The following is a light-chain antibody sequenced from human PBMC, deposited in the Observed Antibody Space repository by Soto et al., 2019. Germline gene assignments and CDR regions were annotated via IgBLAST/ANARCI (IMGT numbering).Light chain of an antibody. CDR2: DAF. Sequence: EIVMTQSPASLSVSPGERVTLSCRASQSVGRNLAWYQQKPGQAPRLLIHDAFDRATDIPVRFSGSGSGTECTLTSSSVQSEDFALYYGQEYDNWRPFTFGQGTKLEIK. V-gene: IGKV3-15*01. CDR3: QEYDNWRPFT. J-gene: IGKJ2*01. CDR1: QSVGRN.